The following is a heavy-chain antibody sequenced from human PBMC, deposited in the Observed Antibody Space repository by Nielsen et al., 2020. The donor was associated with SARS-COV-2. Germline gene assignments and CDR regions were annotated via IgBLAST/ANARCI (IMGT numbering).Heavy chain of an antibody. CDR2: ISGDSNYI. V-gene: IGHV3-21*06. Sequence: GGSLRLSCAASGFTFSTYSMNWVRQAPGKGLEWVASISGDSNYIFYSELVKGRFTMSRDNTENTLYLQMNSLRADDTAVYYCVRVRDDGYYYDTGPFDYWGQGTLVTVSS. CDR3: VRVRDDGYYYDTGPFDY. CDR1: GFTFSTYS. D-gene: IGHD3-22*01. J-gene: IGHJ4*02.